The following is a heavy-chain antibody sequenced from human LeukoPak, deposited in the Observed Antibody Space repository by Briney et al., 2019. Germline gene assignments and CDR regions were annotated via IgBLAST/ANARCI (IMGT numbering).Heavy chain of an antibody. CDR2: IIPIFGTA. V-gene: IGHV1-69*13. CDR1: GGTFSSYA. Sequence: ASVKVSCKASGGTFSSYAISWVRQAPGQGLEWMGGIIPIFGTANYAQKFQGRVTITADESTGTAYMELSSLRSEDTAVYYCARDSTQYYYDSSGPGDWFDPWGQGTLVTVSS. CDR3: ARDSTQYYYDSSGPGDWFDP. D-gene: IGHD3-22*01. J-gene: IGHJ5*02.